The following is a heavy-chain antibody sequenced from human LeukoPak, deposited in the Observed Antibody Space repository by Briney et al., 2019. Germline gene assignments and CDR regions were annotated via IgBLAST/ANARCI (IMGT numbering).Heavy chain of an antibody. V-gene: IGHV5-51*01. D-gene: IGHD5-12*01. J-gene: IGHJ4*02. CDR3: ARSLYSGYDYPLFDY. CDR2: IYPGDSDT. Sequence: GESLKISCKGSGYSFTSYWIGWVRQMPGKGLEWMLIIYPGDSDTRYSPSFQGQVNISADKSISTAYLQWSSLKASDTAMYYCARSLYSGYDYPLFDYWGQGTLVTVSS. CDR1: GYSFTSYW.